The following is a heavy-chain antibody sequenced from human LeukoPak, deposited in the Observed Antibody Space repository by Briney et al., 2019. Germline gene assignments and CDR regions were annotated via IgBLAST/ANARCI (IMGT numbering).Heavy chain of an antibody. CDR1: GGTFSSYA. CDR2: IIPILGIA. CDR3: ARERGSAGSFDY. J-gene: IGHJ4*02. V-gene: IGHV1-69*04. Sequence: SVKVSCKASGGTFSSYAISWVRQAPGQGREWMGRIIPILGIAKYAQKFQGRVTITADKSTSTDYMELSSLRSEDTAVYYCARERGSAGSFDYWGQGTLVTVSS. D-gene: IGHD1-26*01.